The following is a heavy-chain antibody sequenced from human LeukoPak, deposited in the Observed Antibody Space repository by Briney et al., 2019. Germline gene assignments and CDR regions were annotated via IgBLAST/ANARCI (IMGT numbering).Heavy chain of an antibody. CDR1: GFTFNSYA. D-gene: IGHD1-26*01. V-gene: IGHV3-23*01. CDR2: ISGRGGST. Sequence: GGSLRLSCAASGFTFNSYAMSWVRQAPGKGLEWVSGISGRGGSTYYADSVKGRFTISRDNAKNSLYLQMNSLRAEDTAVYYCARVGWVKAFDIWGQGTMVTVSS. J-gene: IGHJ3*02. CDR3: ARVGWVKAFDI.